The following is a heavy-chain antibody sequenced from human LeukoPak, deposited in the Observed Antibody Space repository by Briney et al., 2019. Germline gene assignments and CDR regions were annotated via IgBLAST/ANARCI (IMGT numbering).Heavy chain of an antibody. CDR2: ISGSGGST. J-gene: IGHJ4*02. D-gene: IGHD2-15*01. CDR3: AKDGDIVVVVAATYHFDY. CDR1: GFTFSSYA. V-gene: IGHV3-23*01. Sequence: PGGSLRLSCAASGFTFSSYAMSWVRQAPGKGLEWVSAISGSGGSTYYADSVKGRFTISRDNSKNTLYLQMNSLRAEDTAVYYCAKDGDIVVVVAATYHFDYWGQGTLVTVSS.